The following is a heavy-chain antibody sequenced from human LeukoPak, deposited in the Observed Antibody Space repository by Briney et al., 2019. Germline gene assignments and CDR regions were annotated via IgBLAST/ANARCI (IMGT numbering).Heavy chain of an antibody. V-gene: IGHV3-48*04. J-gene: IGHJ4*02. CDR2: ISSSSSTI. Sequence: GGSLRLSCAASGFTFSSYSMNWVRQAPGKGLEWVPYISSSSSTIYYADSVKGRFTVSRDNAKNSLYLQMNSLRAEDTAVYYCARAFILVGATIFDYWGQGTLVTVSS. CDR1: GFTFSSYS. CDR3: ARAFILVGATIFDY. D-gene: IGHD1-26*01.